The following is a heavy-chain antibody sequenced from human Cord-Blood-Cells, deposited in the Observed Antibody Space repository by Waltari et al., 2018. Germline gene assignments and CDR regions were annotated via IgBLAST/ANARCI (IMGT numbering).Heavy chain of an antibody. V-gene: IGHV3-53*04. CDR2: IYSGGST. Sequence: EVQLVESGGGLVQPGGSPRLSCAASGFTVSSNYMSWVRQAPGKGLEWVSVIYSGGSTYYADSVKGRFTISRHKSKNTLYLQMNSLRAEDTAVYYCARLAAAGTHFDYWGQGTLVTVSS. J-gene: IGHJ4*02. D-gene: IGHD6-13*01. CDR3: ARLAAAGTHFDY. CDR1: GFTVSSNY.